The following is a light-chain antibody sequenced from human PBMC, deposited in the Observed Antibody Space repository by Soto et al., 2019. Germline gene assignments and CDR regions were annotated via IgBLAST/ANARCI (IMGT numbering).Light chain of an antibody. CDR3: QQYNSCSWT. J-gene: IGKJ1*01. CDR1: QSISSW. Sequence: EIQMTQSPSTLSASVGDRVTITCRASQSISSWLAWYQQKPGKAPRLLIYDASSRATGVPSRFSGSGSGTEFTLTISSLQSEDFAIYYCQQYNSCSWTFGQGTKVEIK. V-gene: IGKV1-5*01. CDR2: DAS.